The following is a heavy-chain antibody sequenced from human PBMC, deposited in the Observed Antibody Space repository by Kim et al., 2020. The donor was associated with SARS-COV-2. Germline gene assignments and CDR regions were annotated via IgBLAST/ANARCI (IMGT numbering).Heavy chain of an antibody. D-gene: IGHD3-22*01. Sequence: GGSLRLSCTASGFTFGDYGMNWVRQAPGKGLEWIRFIRSKAYGGTTEYAASVKGKFIISRDDSKSIAYLQMDSLETEDTAIYYCTRAYYYDTSGKWIFDYWGQGTLVTVSS. CDR3: TRAYYYDTSGKWIFDY. CDR1: GFTFGDYG. J-gene: IGHJ4*02. V-gene: IGHV3-49*04. CDR2: IRSKAYGGTT.